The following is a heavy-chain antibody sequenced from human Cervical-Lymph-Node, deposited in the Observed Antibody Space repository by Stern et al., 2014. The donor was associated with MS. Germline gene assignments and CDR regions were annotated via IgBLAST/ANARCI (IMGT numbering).Heavy chain of an antibody. CDR2: IFHSGGST. J-gene: IGHJ2*01. CDR1: GGSSSSSSYF. CDR3: ARLGYCSGGSCSYWYFDL. V-gene: IGHV4-39*01. D-gene: IGHD2-15*01. Sequence: QLQLQESGPGLVKPSETLSLTCTVSGGSSSSSSYFWGWIRQPPGKGLEWIGNIFHSGGSTYYTPSLKRRVTISGNPSNNQFILRLTSVTAADTAVYYCARLGYCSGGSCSYWYFDLWGRGTLVTVSS.